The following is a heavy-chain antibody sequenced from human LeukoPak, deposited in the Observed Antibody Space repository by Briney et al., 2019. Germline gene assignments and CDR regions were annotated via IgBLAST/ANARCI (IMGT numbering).Heavy chain of an antibody. CDR3: AREGVIAAAGAIDY. J-gene: IGHJ4*02. CDR2: ISYDGSNK. CDR1: GFTFGSYG. Sequence: GGSLRLSCAASGFTFGSYGMHWVRQAPGKGLEWVAVISYDGSNKYYADSVKGRFTISRDNSKNTLYLQMNSLRAEDTAVYYCAREGVIAAAGAIDYWGQGTLVTVSS. V-gene: IGHV3-30*03. D-gene: IGHD6-13*01.